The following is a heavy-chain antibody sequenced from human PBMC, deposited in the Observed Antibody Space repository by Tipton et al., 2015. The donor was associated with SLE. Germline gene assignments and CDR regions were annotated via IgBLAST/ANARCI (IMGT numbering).Heavy chain of an antibody. V-gene: IGHV4-59*01. CDR2: IYYRGST. CDR1: GGSISSYY. CDR3: ARGIAARRTTNYYMDV. J-gene: IGHJ6*03. D-gene: IGHD6-6*01. Sequence: TLSLTCTVSGGSISSYYWSWIRQPPGKGLEWIGDIYYRGSTNYNPSLKSRVTISVDTSKNQFSLKLSSVTAADTAVYYCARGIAARRTTNYYMDVWGKGTTVTVSS.